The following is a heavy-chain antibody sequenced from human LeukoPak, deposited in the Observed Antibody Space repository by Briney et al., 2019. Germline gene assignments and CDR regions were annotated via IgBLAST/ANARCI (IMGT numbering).Heavy chain of an antibody. V-gene: IGHV1-69*05. CDR1: GGTFSSYA. D-gene: IGHD2-2*01. Sequence: SVKVSCKASGGTFSSYAISWVRQAPGQGLEWMGGISPIFGTANYAQKFQGRVTITTDESTSTAYMELSSLRSEDTAVYYCARDRHCSSTSCHRYYYYMDVWGKGTTVTVSS. CDR3: ARDRHCSSTSCHRYYYYMDV. J-gene: IGHJ6*03. CDR2: ISPIFGTA.